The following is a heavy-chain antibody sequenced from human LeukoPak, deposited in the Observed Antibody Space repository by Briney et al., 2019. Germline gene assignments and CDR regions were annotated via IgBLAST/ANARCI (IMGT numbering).Heavy chain of an antibody. CDR2: ISGSGGST. V-gene: IGHV3-23*01. D-gene: IGHD3-16*01. Sequence: GGSLGLSCAASGFTFSSYAMSWVRQAPGKGLEWVSAISGSGGSTYYADSVKGRFTISRDNSKNTLYLQMNSLRAEDTAVYYCAKGLDYYYGMDVWGQGTTVTVSS. CDR3: AKGLDYYYGMDV. J-gene: IGHJ6*02. CDR1: GFTFSSYA.